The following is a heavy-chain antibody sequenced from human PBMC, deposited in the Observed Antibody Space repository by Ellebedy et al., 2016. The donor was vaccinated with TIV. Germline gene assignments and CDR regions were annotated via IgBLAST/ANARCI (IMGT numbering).Heavy chain of an antibody. D-gene: IGHD3-10*01. J-gene: IGHJ6*02. CDR1: GFTVSSNS. V-gene: IGHV3-66*01. CDR2: VHSGGGT. Sequence: GESLKISCAASGFTVSSNSLTWVRQAPGKGLEWVSVVHSGGGTNSADSVKGRFTISRDNSKNTVSLQMNSLRAEDTAVYYCAKAEGRFGPMDVWGQGTTVTVSS. CDR3: AKAEGRFGPMDV.